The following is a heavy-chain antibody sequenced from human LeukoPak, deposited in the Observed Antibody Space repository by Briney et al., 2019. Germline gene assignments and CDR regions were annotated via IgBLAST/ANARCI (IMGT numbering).Heavy chain of an antibody. V-gene: IGHV3-23*01. Sequence: GGSLRLSCAASGFTFSSYAMSWVRQAPGKGLEWVSAISGSGSSTYYADSVKGRFTISRDNSKYTLYLQMNSLRAEDTAVYYCAKDIDPSPYSSSWNYWGQGTLVTVSS. CDR1: GFTFSSYA. J-gene: IGHJ4*02. CDR3: AKDIDPSPYSSSWNY. CDR2: ISGSGSST. D-gene: IGHD6-13*01.